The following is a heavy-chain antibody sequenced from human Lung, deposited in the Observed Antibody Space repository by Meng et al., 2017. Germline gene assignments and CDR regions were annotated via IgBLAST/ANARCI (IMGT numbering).Heavy chain of an antibody. CDR3: ARGPTTMAHDFDY. CDR1: GGSFSYYY. V-gene: IGHV4-34*02. Sequence: QGHMRRCGSGLLKPSETLSLAAVVSGGSFSYYYWSWIRQPPGKGLEWIGEINHSGSTNYNPSLESRATISVDTSQNNLSLKLSSVTAADSAVYYCARGPTTMAHDFDYWGQGTLVTVSS. D-gene: IGHD4-11*01. CDR2: INHSGST. J-gene: IGHJ4*02.